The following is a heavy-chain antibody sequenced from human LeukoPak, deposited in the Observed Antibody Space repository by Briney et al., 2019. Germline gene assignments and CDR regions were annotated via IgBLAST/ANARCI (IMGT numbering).Heavy chain of an antibody. CDR3: ARVMITFGGVIVDFDY. D-gene: IGHD3-16*02. V-gene: IGHV1-18*01. CDR2: ISAYNGNT. CDR1: GGTFSSYA. Sequence: ASVKVSCKASGGTFSSYAISWVRQAPGQGLEWMGWISAYNGNTNYAQKLQGRVTMTTDTSTSTAYMELRSLRSDDTAVYYCARVMITFGGVIVDFDYWGQGTLVTVSS. J-gene: IGHJ4*02.